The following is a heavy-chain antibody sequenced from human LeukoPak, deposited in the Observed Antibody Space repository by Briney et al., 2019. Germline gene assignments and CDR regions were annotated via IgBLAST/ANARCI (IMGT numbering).Heavy chain of an antibody. CDR2: IYPGDSDT. Sequence: GESLKISCKGSGYSFTSYWIGWVRQMPGKGLEWMGIIYPGDSDTRYSPSFQGQVTISADKSISTAYLQWSSLRASDTAMYYCARLEKDIVVVPAAPVRYWGQGTLVTVSS. V-gene: IGHV5-51*01. CDR1: GYSFTSYW. CDR3: ARLEKDIVVVPAAPVRY. D-gene: IGHD2-2*01. J-gene: IGHJ4*02.